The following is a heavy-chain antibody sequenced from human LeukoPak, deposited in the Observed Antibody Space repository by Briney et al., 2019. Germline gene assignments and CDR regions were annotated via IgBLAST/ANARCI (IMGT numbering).Heavy chain of an antibody. CDR2: IHYSGST. CDR1: GASVSSARYH. D-gene: IGHD1-1*01. V-gene: IGHV4-61*01. CDR3: ASRWRNGMDV. J-gene: IGHJ6*02. Sequence: SETPSLTCTVSGASVSSARYHWMWIRQPPGKGLEYIGNIHYSGSTDYKPSLQSRVTISVDTSNNQFSLTLSSVTAADTAVYYCASRWRNGMDVWGQGTTVTVSS.